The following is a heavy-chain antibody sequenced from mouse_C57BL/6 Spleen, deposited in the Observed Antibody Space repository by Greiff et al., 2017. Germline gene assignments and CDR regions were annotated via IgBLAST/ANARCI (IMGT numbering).Heavy chain of an antibody. V-gene: IGHV7-3*01. CDR3: ARYEGVYDYDGWYFDV. J-gene: IGHJ1*03. CDR2: IRNKANGYTT. Sequence: EVQLVESGGGLVQPGGSLSLSCAASGFTFTDYYMSWVRQPPGKALEWLGFIRNKANGYTTEYSASVKGRFTISRDNSQSILYLQMNALRAEDSATYYCARYEGVYDYDGWYFDVWGTGTTVTVSS. D-gene: IGHD2-4*01. CDR1: GFTFTDYY.